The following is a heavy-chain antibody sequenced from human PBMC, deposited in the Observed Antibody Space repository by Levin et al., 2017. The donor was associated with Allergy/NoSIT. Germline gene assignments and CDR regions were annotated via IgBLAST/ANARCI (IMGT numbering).Heavy chain of an antibody. CDR2: ISTSGSTI. CDR1: GFTFSTYS. CDR3: ATQKRSDWYYYYYGMDV. V-gene: IGHV3-48*01. D-gene: IGHD3-9*01. J-gene: IGHJ6*02. Sequence: GGSLRLSCAASGFTFSTYSMNWVRQAPGKGLEWVSYISTSGSTIYYADSVKGRFTISRDNAENSLYLQMNSLRAEDTAIYYCATQKRSDWYYYYYGMDVWGQGTTVTVSS.